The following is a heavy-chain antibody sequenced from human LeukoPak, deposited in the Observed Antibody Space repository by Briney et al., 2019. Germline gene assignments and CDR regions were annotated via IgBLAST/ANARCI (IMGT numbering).Heavy chain of an antibody. CDR3: ARVGDWNDLVY. D-gene: IGHD1-1*01. CDR2: TSYTVTS. V-gene: IGHV4-59*01. J-gene: IGHJ4*02. Sequence: ASETLSLTCTVSGGSISTYYWSWIRQPPGKGLEWIGYTSYTVTSNYNPSLKSRVTISVDTSKNQFSLKLSSVTAADTAVYYCARVGDWNDLVYWGQGTLVTVSS. CDR1: GGSISTYY.